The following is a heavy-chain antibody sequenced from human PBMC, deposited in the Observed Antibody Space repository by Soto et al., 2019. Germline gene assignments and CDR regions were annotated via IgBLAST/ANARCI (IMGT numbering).Heavy chain of an antibody. CDR1: GGYISSAGSF. CDR2: MSHSETT. CDR3: EREYRRPDLFDS. V-gene: IGHV4-31*03. D-gene: IGHD5-12*01. J-gene: IGHJ5*01. Sequence: QVQLQESGPGLMKPSQTLSLTFTVAGGYISSAGSFWSWVRQHPGKGLGGIGYMSHSETTHYNSSLKSRVTSTIVTSKNQFSLNLGSVTAPDTAVYYREREYRRPDLFDSLGPGTIVSVSS.